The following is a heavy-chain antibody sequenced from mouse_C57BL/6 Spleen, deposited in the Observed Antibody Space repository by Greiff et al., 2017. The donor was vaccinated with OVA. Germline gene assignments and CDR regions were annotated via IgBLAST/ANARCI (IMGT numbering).Heavy chain of an antibody. Sequence: EVKVVESGPELVKPGASVKISCKASGYSFTDYNMNWVKQSNGKSLEWIGVINPNYGTTSYNQQFKGTATLTVDQSSSTAYMQLNSLTSEDSAVYYCARGGYAMDYWGQGTSVTVSS. CDR2: INPNYGTT. D-gene: IGHD1-1*02. V-gene: IGHV1-39*01. CDR1: GYSFTDYN. CDR3: ARGGYAMDY. J-gene: IGHJ4*01.